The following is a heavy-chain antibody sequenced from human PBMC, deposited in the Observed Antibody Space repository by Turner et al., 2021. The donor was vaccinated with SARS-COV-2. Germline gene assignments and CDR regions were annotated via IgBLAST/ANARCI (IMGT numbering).Heavy chain of an antibody. CDR3: ASFAVADAFDI. Sequence: LKISCKGSGYSFPSYWIGWVRQMPGKGLEWMGGIYPGDSDTRYSPSFQGQVRISADQSISTAYLEWSSLKASDTAMYYCASFAVADAFDIWGQGTMVTVSS. V-gene: IGHV5-51*01. J-gene: IGHJ3*02. CDR1: GYSFPSYW. D-gene: IGHD2-15*01. CDR2: IYPGDSDT.